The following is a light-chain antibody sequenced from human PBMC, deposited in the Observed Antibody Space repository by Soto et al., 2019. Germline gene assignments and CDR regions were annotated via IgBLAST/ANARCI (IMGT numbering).Light chain of an antibody. J-gene: IGLJ2*01. CDR1: KLGDKY. Sequence: SYERTQPPSVSVSPGQTASGTCSGDKLGDKYACWYQQKPGQSPVLVIYQDSKRPSGIPERFSGSNSGNTATLTISGTQAMDEADYYCQAWDSSTSVVFGGETKLTVL. V-gene: IGLV3-1*01. CDR3: QAWDSSTSVV. CDR2: QDS.